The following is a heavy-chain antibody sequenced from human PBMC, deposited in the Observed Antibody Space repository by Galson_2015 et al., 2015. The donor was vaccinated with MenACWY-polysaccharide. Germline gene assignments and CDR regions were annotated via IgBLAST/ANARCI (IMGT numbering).Heavy chain of an antibody. Sequence: SLRLSCAASGFTFSTYSMTWVRQAPGKGLEWVSYINGGSSTIYYADSVKGRFTISRDNAKNSLYLQMNSLRDDDTAVYYCARDSRIAGADDYLGQGTLVTVSS. J-gene: IGHJ4*02. D-gene: IGHD6-13*01. CDR1: GFTFSTYS. CDR2: INGGSSTI. V-gene: IGHV3-48*02. CDR3: ARDSRIAGADDY.